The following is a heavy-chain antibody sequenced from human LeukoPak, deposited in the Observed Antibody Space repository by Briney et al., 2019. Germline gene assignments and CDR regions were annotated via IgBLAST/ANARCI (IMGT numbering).Heavy chain of an antibody. V-gene: IGHV6-1*01. D-gene: IGHD3-9*01. J-gene: IGHJ3*01. CDR3: ARDADWAYDAFDL. CDR2: TYYRSRWFN. Sequence: SQTLSLTCAISGDSVSINSDVWNWIRQSPSRGLEWLGRTYYRSRWFNDYAVSVKGRITINPDTSKNQFSLQLNSVTPEDTAAYYCARDADWAYDAFDLWGQGTMVTVFS. CDR1: GDSVSINSDV.